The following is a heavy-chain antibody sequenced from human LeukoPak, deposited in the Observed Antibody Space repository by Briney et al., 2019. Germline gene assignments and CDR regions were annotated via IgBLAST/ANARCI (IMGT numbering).Heavy chain of an antibody. CDR3: AKVIRLGSAIVAAIYYFDY. CDR2: ISGSGGST. V-gene: IGHV3-23*01. CDR1: GFTFSSYA. Sequence: GGSLRLSCAASGFTFSSYAMSWVRQAPGKGLEWVSAISGSGGSTYYADSVKGRFTISRDNSKNTLYLQMNSLRAEDTAVYYCAKVIRLGSAIVAAIYYFDYWGQGTLVTVSS. J-gene: IGHJ4*02. D-gene: IGHD6-25*01.